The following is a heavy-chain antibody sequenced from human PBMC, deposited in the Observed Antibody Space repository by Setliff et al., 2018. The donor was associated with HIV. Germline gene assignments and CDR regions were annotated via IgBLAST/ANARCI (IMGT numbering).Heavy chain of an antibody. CDR3: AKAVRGYGSTYYNYYYMDV. V-gene: IGHV1-69*13. CDR2: IIHILGTA. Sequence: GASVKVSCKTSRGTFSSFALSWVRQAPGEGLEWVGGIIHILGTADYAEKFQGRVTITADEPRSTVYLEVSNLRSEDTAVYYCAKAVRGYGSTYYNYYYMDVWGKGTTVTVSS. D-gene: IGHD3-10*01. J-gene: IGHJ6*03. CDR1: RGTFSSFA.